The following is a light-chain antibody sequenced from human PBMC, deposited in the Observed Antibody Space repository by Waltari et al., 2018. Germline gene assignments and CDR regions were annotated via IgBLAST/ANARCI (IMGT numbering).Light chain of an antibody. Sequence: EIVLTQSPGTLSLSPGEGATLSCRTSQTIRTTYLAWYQQKPGQAPTPPIYGAFTRAPGIPDRFTGSGSGTDFSLTISSLEPEDFATYYCQQYDVSPLTFGGGTKVEIK. CDR2: GAF. V-gene: IGKV3-20*01. CDR1: QTIRTTY. J-gene: IGKJ4*01. CDR3: QQYDVSPLT.